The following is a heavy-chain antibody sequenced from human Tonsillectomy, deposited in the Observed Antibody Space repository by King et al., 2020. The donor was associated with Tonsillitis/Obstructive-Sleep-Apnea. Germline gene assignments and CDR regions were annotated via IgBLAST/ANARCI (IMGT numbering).Heavy chain of an antibody. CDR2: IKQDGSEK. V-gene: IGHV3-7*01. J-gene: IGHJ4*02. D-gene: IGHD6-6*01. Sequence: VQLVESGGGLVQPGGSLRLSCAASGFTFSSYWMSWVRQAPGKGLEWVANIKQDGSEKYYVDSVKGRFTISRDNAKNSLYLQMNSLRAEDTAVYYCARVDHQLVGFFDYWGQGTLVTVSS. CDR1: GFTFSSYW. CDR3: ARVDHQLVGFFDY.